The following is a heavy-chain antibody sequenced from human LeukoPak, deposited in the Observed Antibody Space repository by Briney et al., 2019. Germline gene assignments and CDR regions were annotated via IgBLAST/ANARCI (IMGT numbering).Heavy chain of an antibody. J-gene: IGHJ4*02. CDR3: AKDPTLYSEFDY. CDR2: ISGSGGST. CDR1: GFTFSSYA. V-gene: IGHV3-23*01. Sequence: DPGGSLRLSCAASGFTFSSYAMSWVRQAPGKGLEWVSAISGSGGSTYYADSVKGRFTISRDNSKNTLYLQMNSLRAEDTAVYYCAKDPTLYSEFDYWGQGTLVTVSS. D-gene: IGHD2-15*01.